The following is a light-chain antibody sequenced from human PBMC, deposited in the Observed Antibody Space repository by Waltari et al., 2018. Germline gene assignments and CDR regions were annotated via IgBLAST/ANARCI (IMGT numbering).Light chain of an antibody. J-gene: IGKJ1*01. CDR1: QRISKY. V-gene: IGKV3-20*01. CDR3: QNHERLPAK. Sequence: ELVLTQSPGTLALSPGESATLSCRASQRISKYLAWYQQRPGQAPRLLIYAASTRATGIPDRFSGSGFGTDFSLTISRLEPEDFAVYYCQNHERLPAKFGQGTKVEIK. CDR2: AAS.